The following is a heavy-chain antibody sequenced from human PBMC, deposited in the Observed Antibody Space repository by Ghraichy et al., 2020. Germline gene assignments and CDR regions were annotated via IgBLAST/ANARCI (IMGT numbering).Heavy chain of an antibody. CDR2: AYTSGSA. Sequence: GSLRLSCTVSGDSISRFYWSWIRQPAGKGLEWIGRAYTSGSANYNPSLKSRVTISLDSSKNHFSLKLTSVTAADTAVYYCARARGYSYGLDYWGQGTLLTVSS. V-gene: IGHV4-4*07. D-gene: IGHD5-18*01. CDR1: GDSISRFY. CDR3: ARARGYSYGLDY. J-gene: IGHJ4*02.